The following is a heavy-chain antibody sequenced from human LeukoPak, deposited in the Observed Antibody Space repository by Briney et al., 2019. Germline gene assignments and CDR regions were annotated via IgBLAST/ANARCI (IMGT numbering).Heavy chain of an antibody. V-gene: IGHV3-7*01. CDR1: EFTFSNFW. CDR3: ARSPGVNYGSGSYWPEYYGMDV. D-gene: IGHD3-10*01. J-gene: IGHJ6*02. CDR2: IKQDGSEK. Sequence: GGSLRLSCSASEFTFSNFWMSWVRQAPGKGPEWVANIKQDGSEKYYVDSVKGRFTISRDNAETSLHLQMNSLRAEDTAVYYCARSPGVNYGSGSYWPEYYGMDVWGQGTTVTVSS.